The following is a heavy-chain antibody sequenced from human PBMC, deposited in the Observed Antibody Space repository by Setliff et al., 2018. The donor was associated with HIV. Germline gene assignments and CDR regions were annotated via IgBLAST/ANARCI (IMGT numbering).Heavy chain of an antibody. D-gene: IGHD3-10*01. CDR1: GGSISSGSYY. CDR3: ARGRFGELMSY. V-gene: IGHV4-61*09. Sequence: KPSETLSLTCTVSGGSISSGSYYWSWIRQPAGKGLEWIGHIYTSGSTNYNPSLKSRVTISVDTSKNQFSLKLSSVTAADTAVYYCARGRFGELMSYWGQGTLVTVSS. J-gene: IGHJ4*02. CDR2: IYTSGST.